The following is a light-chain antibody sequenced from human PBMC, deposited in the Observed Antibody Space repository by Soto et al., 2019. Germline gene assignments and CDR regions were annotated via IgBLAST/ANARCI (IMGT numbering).Light chain of an antibody. CDR2: EVS. Sequence: QSVLTQPPSVSGAPGQRVTISCTGSSSNIGAGYDVHWYQQVPGTAPKLMIYEVSNRPSGVSNRFSGSKSGNTASLTISGLQAEDEADYYCSSYTSSSTLVFGGGTKLTVL. J-gene: IGLJ2*01. CDR3: SSYTSSSTLV. CDR1: SSNIGAGYD. V-gene: IGLV1-40*01.